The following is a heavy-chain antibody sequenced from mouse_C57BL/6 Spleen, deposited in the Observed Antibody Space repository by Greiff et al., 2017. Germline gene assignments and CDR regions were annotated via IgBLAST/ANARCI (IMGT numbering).Heavy chain of an antibody. CDR1: GYTFTSYW. Sequence: QVQLQQPGAELVKPGASVKLSCKASGYTFTSYWMQWVKQRPGQGLAWIGEIDPSDSYTNYNQKFKGKATLTVDTSSSTAYMQLSSLTSEDSSVYYCASYTWFAYWGQGTLVTVSA. J-gene: IGHJ3*01. V-gene: IGHV1-50*01. CDR3: ASYTWFAY. CDR2: IDPSDSYT. D-gene: IGHD2-12*01.